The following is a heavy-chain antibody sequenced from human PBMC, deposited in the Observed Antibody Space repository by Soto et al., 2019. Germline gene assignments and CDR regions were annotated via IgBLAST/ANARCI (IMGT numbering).Heavy chain of an antibody. CDR1: GGSISSYY. V-gene: IGHV4-4*07. D-gene: IGHD6-19*01. J-gene: IGHJ5*02. Sequence: PSETLSLTCTVSGGSISSYYWSWIRQPAGKGLEWIGRIYTSGSTNYNPSLKSRVTMSVDTSKNQFSLKLSSVTAADTAVYYCARDLASSGWSNWFDPWVQGTLVTVSS. CDR3: ARDLASSGWSNWFDP. CDR2: IYTSGST.